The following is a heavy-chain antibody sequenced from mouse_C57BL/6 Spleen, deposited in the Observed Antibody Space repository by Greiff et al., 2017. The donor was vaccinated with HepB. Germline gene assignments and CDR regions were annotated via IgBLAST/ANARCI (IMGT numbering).Heavy chain of an antibody. CDR3: ARSGLITTVVYFDY. J-gene: IGHJ2*01. V-gene: IGHV1-26*01. CDR2: INPNNGGT. Sequence: EVQLQQSGPELVKPGASVKISCKASGYTFTDYYMNWVKQSHGKSLEWIGDINPNNGGTSYNQKFKGKATLTVDKSSSTAYMELRSRTSEDSAVYYCARSGLITTVVYFDYWGQGTTLTVSS. CDR1: GYTFTDYY. D-gene: IGHD1-1*01.